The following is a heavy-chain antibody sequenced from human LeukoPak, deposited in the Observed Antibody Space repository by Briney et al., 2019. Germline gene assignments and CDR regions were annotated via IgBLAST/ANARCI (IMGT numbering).Heavy chain of an antibody. CDR2: INHSGST. CDR1: GGSFSGYY. V-gene: IGHV4-34*01. J-gene: IGHJ6*02. D-gene: IGHD3-10*01. Sequence: ASETLSLTCAVYGGSFSGYYWSWIRQPPGKGLEWIGEINHSGSTNYNPSLKSRVTISVDTSKNQFSLKLSSVTAADTAVYYCARSGRKNYYYYYYGMDVWGQGTTVTVSS. CDR3: ARSGRKNYYYYYYGMDV.